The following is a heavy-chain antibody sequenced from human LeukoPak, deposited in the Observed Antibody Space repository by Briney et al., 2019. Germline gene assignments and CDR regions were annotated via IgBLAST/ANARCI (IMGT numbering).Heavy chain of an antibody. V-gene: IGHV1-46*01. D-gene: IGHD3-22*01. CDR1: GYTFISYY. CDR2: INPSGGGT. Sequence: RRASVKVSCKTSGYTFISYYIYWVRQAPGQGLECVGIINPSGGGTNYGQKFQGRVTMTSDMSTSTVYMELSSLRSEDTAVYYCARGAPPNYYDSSGYLDYWGQGTLVTVSS. CDR3: ARGAPPNYYDSSGYLDY. J-gene: IGHJ4*02.